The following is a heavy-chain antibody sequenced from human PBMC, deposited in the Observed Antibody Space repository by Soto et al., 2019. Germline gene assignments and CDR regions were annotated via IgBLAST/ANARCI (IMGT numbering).Heavy chain of an antibody. CDR2: IFFTGSA. CDR1: GGSVSTGSYD. J-gene: IGHJ6*02. V-gene: IGHV4-61*01. Sequence: PSETLSLTCTVSGGSVSTGSYDWSWIRQPPGKGLEWIGKIFFTGSAHYNPSLRNRVTMSVDTSKDQFSLTLTSVTAADTAVYYCARDGHGMDVWGQGPTVTVYS. CDR3: ARDGHGMDV.